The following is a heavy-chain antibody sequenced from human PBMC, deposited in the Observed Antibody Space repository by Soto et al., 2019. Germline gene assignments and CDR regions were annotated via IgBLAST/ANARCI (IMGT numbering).Heavy chain of an antibody. CDR2: IYYSGST. Sequence: PSETLSLTCTVSGGSISSYYWSWIRQPPGKGLEWIGYIYYSGSTNYNPSLKSRVTISVDTSKNQFSLKLSSVTAADTAVYYCAKHAASSGWFFTDFDYWGQGALVTSPQ. D-gene: IGHD6-19*01. J-gene: IGHJ4*02. CDR1: GGSISSYY. V-gene: IGHV4-59*08. CDR3: AKHAASSGWFFTDFDY.